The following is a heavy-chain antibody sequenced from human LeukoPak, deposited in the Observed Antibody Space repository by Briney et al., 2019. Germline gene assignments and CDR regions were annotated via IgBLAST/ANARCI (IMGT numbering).Heavy chain of an antibody. J-gene: IGHJ4*02. CDR3: ARNGSDYYGSGTGGFDY. CDR2: INWNGGST. D-gene: IGHD3-10*01. V-gene: IGHV3-20*04. CDR1: GFTFDDYG. Sequence: SGGSLRLSCAASGFTFDDYGMSWVRQAPGKGLEWVSDINWNGGSTGYADSVKGRFTISRDNAKNSLYLQMNSLRAEDTASYYCARNGSDYYGSGTGGFDYWGQGTLVTVSS.